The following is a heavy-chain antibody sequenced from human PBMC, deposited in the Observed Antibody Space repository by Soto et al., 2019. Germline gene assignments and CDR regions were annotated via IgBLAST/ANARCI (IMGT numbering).Heavy chain of an antibody. D-gene: IGHD3-3*01. V-gene: IGHV1-46*01. Sequence: ASVNLYWTASGSTFTSYYMHLRRKTPKQGLEWMGIINPSGGITSYAQKFQGRVTMTRDTSTSTVYMELSSLRSEDTAVYYCARTYYYFWSGYPPRYNCFDPCGQGTLV. J-gene: IGHJ5*02. CDR3: ARTYYYFWSGYPPRYNCFDP. CDR2: INPSGGIT. CDR1: GSTFTSYY.